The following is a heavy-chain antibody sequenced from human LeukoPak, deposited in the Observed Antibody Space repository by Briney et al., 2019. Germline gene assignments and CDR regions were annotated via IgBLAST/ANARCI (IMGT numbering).Heavy chain of an antibody. CDR1: GGSISSYY. V-gene: IGHV4-4*07. J-gene: IGHJ6*03. D-gene: IGHD3-10*01. CDR2: IYTSGST. CDR3: GSSMVGGGTSAGVDYYYYMDV. Sequence: PSETLSLTCTVSGGSISSYYWSWIRQPAGKGLEWIGRIYTSGSTNYNPSLKSRVTMSVDTSKNQFSLKLSSVTAADTAVYYCGSSMVGGGTSAGVDYYYYMDVWGKGTTVTVSS.